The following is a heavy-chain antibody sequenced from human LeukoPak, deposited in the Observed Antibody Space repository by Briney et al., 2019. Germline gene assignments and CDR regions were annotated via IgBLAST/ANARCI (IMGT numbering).Heavy chain of an antibody. D-gene: IGHD3-22*01. V-gene: IGHV4-59*01. CDR2: IYYSGST. Sequence: SETLSLTCTVSVGSISSYYWSWIRQPPGKGLEGIGYIYYSGSTNYNPSLKSRVTISVDTSKDQFSMKLSSVTAADTAVYYCARGGDSSGYYYPVFDYWGQGTLVTVSS. J-gene: IGHJ4*02. CDR1: VGSISSYY. CDR3: ARGGDSSGYYYPVFDY.